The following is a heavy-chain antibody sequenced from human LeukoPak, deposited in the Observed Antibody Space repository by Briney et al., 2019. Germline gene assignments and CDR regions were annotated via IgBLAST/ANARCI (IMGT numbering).Heavy chain of an antibody. CDR1: GDSISSYH. V-gene: IGHV4-59*08. Sequence: SETLSLTCTVSGDSISSYHWTWIRQPPGRGLEWIGYVYYSGSTNYNPSLKNRVAISLDTSNNQFSLKLSSVTAADTAIYYCATYPRPCRGGTCYSIDYWGQGTLVTVSS. J-gene: IGHJ4*02. CDR2: VYYSGST. CDR3: ATYPRPCRGGTCYSIDY. D-gene: IGHD2-15*01.